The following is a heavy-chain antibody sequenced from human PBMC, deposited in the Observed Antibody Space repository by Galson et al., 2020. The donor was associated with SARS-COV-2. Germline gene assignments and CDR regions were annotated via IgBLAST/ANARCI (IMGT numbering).Heavy chain of an antibody. J-gene: IGHJ4*02. D-gene: IGHD2-2*01. CDR2: FDPEDGET. CDR3: ATISPYCSSTSCRNFDY. Sequence: ASVKVSCKVSGYTLTELSMHWVRQAPGKGLEWMGGFDPEDGETIYAQKFQGRVTMTEDTSTDTAYMELSSLRSEDTAVYYCATISPYCSSTSCRNFDYWSQGTLVTVSS. CDR1: GYTLTELS. V-gene: IGHV1-24*01.